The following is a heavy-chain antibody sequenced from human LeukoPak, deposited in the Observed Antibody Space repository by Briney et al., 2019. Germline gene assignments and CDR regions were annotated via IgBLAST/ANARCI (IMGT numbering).Heavy chain of an antibody. CDR1: GFTFSDCY. D-gene: IGHD5-12*01. CDR2: ISSSGSTI. V-gene: IGHV3-11*01. J-gene: IGHJ4*02. Sequence: GGSLRLSCAASGFTFSDCYMSWIRQAPGKGLEWVSYISSSGSTIYYADSVKGRFTISRDNAKNSLYLQMNSLRAEDTAVYYCASPGKGGYRYPLDYWGQGTLVTVSS. CDR3: ASPGKGGYRYPLDY.